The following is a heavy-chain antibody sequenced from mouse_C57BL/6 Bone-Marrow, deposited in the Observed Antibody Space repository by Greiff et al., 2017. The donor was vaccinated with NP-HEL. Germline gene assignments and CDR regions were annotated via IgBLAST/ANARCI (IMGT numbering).Heavy chain of an antibody. D-gene: IGHD3-2*02. V-gene: IGHV5-4*01. CDR3: ARDPGAQASFAY. J-gene: IGHJ3*01. CDR1: GFTFSSYA. Sequence: EVMLVESGGGLVKPGGSLKLSCAASGFTFSSYAMSWVRQTPEKRLEWVATISDGGSYTYYPDNVKGRFTISRDNAKNNLYLQMSHLKSEDTAMYYCARDPGAQASFAYWGQGTLVTVSA. CDR2: ISDGGSYT.